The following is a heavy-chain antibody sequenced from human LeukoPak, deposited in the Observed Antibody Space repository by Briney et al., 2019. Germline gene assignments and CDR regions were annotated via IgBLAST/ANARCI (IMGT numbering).Heavy chain of an antibody. CDR3: AKESGKFDY. CDR1: GITFADYA. V-gene: IGHV3-43*02. Sequence: GGSLRLSCVVSGITFADYAMHWVRQPPGKGLEWVSLISADGGSTLSADSVKGRFSISRDNSKNSLYLQMNSLRSEDTAMYYCAKESGKFDYWGQGTLVAVSS. J-gene: IGHJ4*02. CDR2: ISADGGST.